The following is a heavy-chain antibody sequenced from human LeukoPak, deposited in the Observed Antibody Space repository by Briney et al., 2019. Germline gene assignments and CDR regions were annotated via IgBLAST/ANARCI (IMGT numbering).Heavy chain of an antibody. CDR1: GYTFTSYD. J-gene: IGHJ6*02. V-gene: IGHV1-8*01. CDR3: ARPNYDLLPGYYPLLDV. Sequence: GASLKASCKASGYTFTSYDVNGVRQATGQGLEWMGWMNPNSGYTGYAQKSQGRVTMTRSPSISAAYMELSSLRSEDTAVYYCARPNYDLLPGYYPLLDVWGQGTTVTVSS. CDR2: MNPNSGYT. D-gene: IGHD3-9*01.